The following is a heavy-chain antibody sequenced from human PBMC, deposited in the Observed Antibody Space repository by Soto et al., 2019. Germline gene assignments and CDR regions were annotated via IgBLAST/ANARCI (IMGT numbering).Heavy chain of an antibody. V-gene: IGHV1-18*01. CDR1: DYIFTTYG. CDR3: ARNGERDLGLNYYFYYGMDV. CDR2: VSPYSNIT. J-gene: IGHJ6*02. Sequence: SVKGSCKASDYIFTTYGISWVRQAPGQGLEWMGWVSPYSNITNYAQKFQGRVTMTTETSTSTVYMELRSLRSDDTAMYYCARNGERDLGLNYYFYYGMDVWGQGTSVNV. D-gene: IGHD3-10*01.